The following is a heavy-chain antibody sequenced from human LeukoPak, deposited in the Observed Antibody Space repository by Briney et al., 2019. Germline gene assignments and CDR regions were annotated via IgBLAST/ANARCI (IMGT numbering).Heavy chain of an antibody. J-gene: IGHJ6*04. CDR3: ARDSKRELLWFGELFHYYYGMDV. CDR1: EGTFSSYA. D-gene: IGHD3-10*01. Sequence: SVKVSCKASEGTFSSYAISWVRQAPGQGLEWMGGIIPIFGTANYAQKFQGRVTITADESTSTAYMELSSLRSEDTAVYYCARDSKRELLWFGELFHYYYGMDVWGKGTTVTVPS. CDR2: IIPIFGTA. V-gene: IGHV1-69*01.